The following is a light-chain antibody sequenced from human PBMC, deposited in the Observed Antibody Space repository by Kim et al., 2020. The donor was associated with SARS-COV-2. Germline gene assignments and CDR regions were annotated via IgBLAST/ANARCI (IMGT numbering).Light chain of an antibody. J-gene: IGLJ2*01. CDR1: KLGDKY. Sequence: GSPDQKAGIPCSGDKLGDKYACWYQQKPGQSPVLVIYQDTKRPSGIPERFSGSNSGNTATLTISETQAMDEADYYCQAWHSSTVVFGGGTQLTVL. CDR3: QAWHSSTVV. CDR2: QDT. V-gene: IGLV3-1*01.